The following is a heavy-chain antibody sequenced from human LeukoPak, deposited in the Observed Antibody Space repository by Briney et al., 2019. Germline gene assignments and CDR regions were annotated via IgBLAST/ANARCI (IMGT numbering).Heavy chain of an antibody. J-gene: IGHJ4*02. CDR1: GFAFSNYW. Sequence: GGSLRLSCAASGFAFSNYWMSWVRQAPGKGLEWVANIKQDGSEKYYVDSVKGRFTISRDNAKNSLYLQMNSLRAEDTAVYYCARGHGAFDYWGQGTLVTVSS. CDR2: IKQDGSEK. CDR3: ARGHGAFDY. V-gene: IGHV3-7*01. D-gene: IGHD3-10*01.